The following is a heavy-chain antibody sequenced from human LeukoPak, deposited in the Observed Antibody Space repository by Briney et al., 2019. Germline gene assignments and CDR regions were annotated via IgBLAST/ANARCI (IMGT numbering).Heavy chain of an antibody. V-gene: IGHV3-7*01. CDR1: GFTFSNYW. CDR3: ASGRQLGY. CDR2: IKEDGSEK. Sequence: GGSLSLSCAASGFTFSNYWTSWVRQAPGKGLEWVANIKEDGSEKYYVDSVKGRFTISRDNARNSLYLQMNSLRAEDTAVYYCASGRQLGYWGQGTLVTVSS. J-gene: IGHJ4*02. D-gene: IGHD6-13*01.